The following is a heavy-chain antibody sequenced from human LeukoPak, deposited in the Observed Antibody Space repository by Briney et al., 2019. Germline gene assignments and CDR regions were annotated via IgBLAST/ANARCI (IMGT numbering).Heavy chain of an antibody. D-gene: IGHD2-15*01. CDR3: AREGNGLLSKDLDY. CDR2: INPRDGGT. CDR1: GYTFTDYY. J-gene: IGHJ4*02. Sequence: SVKVSCKGSGYTFTDYYLHWVRQAPGQGLEWVGYINPRDGGTSSPPNFRGRVTMTTDASSSTVYMELSRLTSDDTAIYYCAREGNGLLSKDLDYWGQGTLVTVSS. V-gene: IGHV1-2*02.